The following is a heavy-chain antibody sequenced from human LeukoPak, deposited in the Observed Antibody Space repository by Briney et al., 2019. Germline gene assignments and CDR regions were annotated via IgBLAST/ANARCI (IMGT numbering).Heavy chain of an antibody. CDR1: GFTFSNYA. J-gene: IGHJ4*02. CDR3: AKDVGLWAVAGKGGFY. CDR2: IIGSGVTT. V-gene: IGHV3-23*01. D-gene: IGHD6-13*01. Sequence: PGGSLRLSCAASGFTFSNYAMNWVRQAPGRGLEWVSTIIGSGVTTYYADSVKGRFTISRDNSKNTLFLQMSSLRAVDTAVYYCAKDVGLWAVAGKGGFYWGQGTQVTVSS.